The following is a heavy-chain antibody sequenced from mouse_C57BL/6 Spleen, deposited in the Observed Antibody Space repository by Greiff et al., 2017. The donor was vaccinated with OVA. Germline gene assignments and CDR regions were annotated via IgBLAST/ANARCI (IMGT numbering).Heavy chain of an antibody. Sequence: EVQLQQSGPELVKPGASVKMSCKASGYTFTDYNMHWVKQSHGKSLEWIGYINPNNGGTSYNQKFKGKATLTVNKSSSTAYMELRSLTSEDSAVYYCARAYGSSLYWYFDVWGTGTTVTVSS. J-gene: IGHJ1*03. CDR1: GYTFTDYN. CDR3: ARAYGSSLYWYFDV. CDR2: INPNNGGT. D-gene: IGHD1-1*01. V-gene: IGHV1-22*01.